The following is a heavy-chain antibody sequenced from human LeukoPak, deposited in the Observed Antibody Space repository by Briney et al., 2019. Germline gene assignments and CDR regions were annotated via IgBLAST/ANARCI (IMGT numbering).Heavy chain of an antibody. CDR2: ISYDGSNK. D-gene: IGHD2-8*02. V-gene: IGHV3-30*03. CDR1: GFTFSSYG. Sequence: QPGRSLRLSCAASGFTFSSYGMHWVRQAPGKGLEWVAVISYDGSNKYYADSVKGRFTISRDNSKNTLYLQMNSLRAGDTAVYYCSAWSRSYYFDYWGQGALVTVSS. CDR3: SAWSRSYYFDY. J-gene: IGHJ4*02.